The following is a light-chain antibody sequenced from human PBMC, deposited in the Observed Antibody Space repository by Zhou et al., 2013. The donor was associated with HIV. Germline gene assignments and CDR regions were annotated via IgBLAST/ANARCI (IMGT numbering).Light chain of an antibody. V-gene: IGKV3D-15*01. Sequence: EIVMTQSPATLSVSPGERATLSCRASQSVSTNLAWYQQKPGQAPRLLIYGASSRATGIPDRFSGSGSGTEFTLIISTLQPDDFATYYCQQYISYPWTFGQGTKVEIK. CDR2: GAS. CDR3: QQYISYPWT. J-gene: IGKJ1*01. CDR1: QSVSTN.